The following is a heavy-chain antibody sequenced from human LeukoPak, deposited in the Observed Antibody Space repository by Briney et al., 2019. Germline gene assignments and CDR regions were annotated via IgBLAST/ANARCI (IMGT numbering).Heavy chain of an antibody. CDR3: AGSITMVRGVINY. CDR1: GGSISSYY. Sequence: SETLSLTCTVSGGSISSYYWSWIRQPAGKGLEWIGRIYPSGSTNYNPPLKSRVTMSVDTSKNQFSLKLSSVTAADTAVYYCAGSITMVRGVINYWGQGTLVTVSS. J-gene: IGHJ4*02. V-gene: IGHV4-4*07. CDR2: IYPSGST. D-gene: IGHD3-10*01.